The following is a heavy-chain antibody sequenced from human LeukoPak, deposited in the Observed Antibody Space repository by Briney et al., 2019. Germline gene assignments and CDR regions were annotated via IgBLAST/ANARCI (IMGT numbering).Heavy chain of an antibody. Sequence: ASVKVSCKASGYTFTSYDINWVRQATGQGLEWMGWMNPNSGNTGYAQKFQGRVTMTRNTSISTAYMELSSLRSEDTAVYYCARGSGYDSHALYYYYYYMDVWGKGTTVTVSS. J-gene: IGHJ6*03. CDR3: ARGSGYDSHALYYYYYYMDV. V-gene: IGHV1-8*01. CDR2: MNPNSGNT. CDR1: GYTFTSYD. D-gene: IGHD5-12*01.